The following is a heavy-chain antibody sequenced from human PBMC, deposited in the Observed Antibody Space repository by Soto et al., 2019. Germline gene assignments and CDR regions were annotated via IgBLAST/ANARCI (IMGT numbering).Heavy chain of an antibody. CDR3: DF. CDR2: INAGNGNT. J-gene: IGHJ4*02. CDR1: GYTFASYA. V-gene: IGHV1-3*01. Sequence: ASVKVSCKASGYTFASYAMHWVRQAPGQRLEWMGWINAGNGNTKYSQKFQGRVTMTNMDPVDTATYYCAHTAATGAYWESFDFWGQGTLVTVSS. D-gene: IGHD5-18*01.